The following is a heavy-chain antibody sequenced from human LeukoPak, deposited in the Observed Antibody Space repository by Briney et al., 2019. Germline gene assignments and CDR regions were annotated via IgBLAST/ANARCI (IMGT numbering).Heavy chain of an antibody. J-gene: IGHJ3*02. CDR2: IRYDGSNK. CDR3: AKQFYYDSAYDAFDI. Sequence: GGSLRLSCAASGFTFSSYGMHWVRQAPGKGLEWVAFIRYDGSNKYYADSVKGRFTISRDNSKNTLYLQMNSLRAEDTAVYYCAKQFYYDSAYDAFDIWGQGTILTVSS. V-gene: IGHV3-30*02. D-gene: IGHD3-22*01. CDR1: GFTFSSYG.